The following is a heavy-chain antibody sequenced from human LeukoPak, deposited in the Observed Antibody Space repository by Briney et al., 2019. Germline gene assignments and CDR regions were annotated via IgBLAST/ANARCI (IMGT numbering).Heavy chain of an antibody. Sequence: NPSQTLSLTCTVSGGSISSGGYYWSWIPQHPGKGLEWIGYIYYSGSTYYNPSLKSRVTISVDTSKNQFSLKLSSATAADTAVYYCARDLGDAFDIWGQGTMVTVSS. CDR1: GGSISSGGYY. J-gene: IGHJ3*02. CDR3: ARDLGDAFDI. CDR2: IYYSGST. V-gene: IGHV4-31*03.